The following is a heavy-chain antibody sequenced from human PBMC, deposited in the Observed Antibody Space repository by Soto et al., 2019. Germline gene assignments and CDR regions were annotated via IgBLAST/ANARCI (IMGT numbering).Heavy chain of an antibody. Sequence: GGSLRLSCAVSGFIFNNYAMTWVRQAPGKGLEWVSAISGNGDATYYADSVKGRFTISRDNSKNMLYVQMNSLRADDTAVYYCAKVINNSAWYRGQGTRVTVSS. CDR2: ISGNGDAT. V-gene: IGHV3-23*01. J-gene: IGHJ4*02. CDR1: GFIFNNYA. D-gene: IGHD6-19*01. CDR3: AKVINNSAWY.